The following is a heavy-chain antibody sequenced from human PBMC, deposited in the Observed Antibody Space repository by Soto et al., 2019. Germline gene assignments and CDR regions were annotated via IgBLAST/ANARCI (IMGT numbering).Heavy chain of an antibody. J-gene: IGHJ5*02. CDR1: GGSISSGRYS. V-gene: IGHV4-30-2*01. CDR2: IYHSGST. D-gene: IGHD6-6*01. Sequence: QLQLQESGSGLVKPSQTLSLTCAVSGGSISSGRYSWSWIRQPPGKGLEWIGYIYHSGSTYYNPSVRGRVTITVDRSKNQFSRKLSSVTAADTAVYYCARVRGGIAARLDPWGQGTLVTVSS. CDR3: ARVRGGIAARLDP.